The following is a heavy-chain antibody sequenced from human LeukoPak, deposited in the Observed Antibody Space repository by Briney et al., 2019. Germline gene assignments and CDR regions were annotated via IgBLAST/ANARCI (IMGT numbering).Heavy chain of an antibody. V-gene: IGHV3-7*01. CDR3: ARDSSSSDDAFDI. CDR2: IKQDGSEK. Sequence: GGSLRLSCAASGFTFTTIWTSWVSPAPGKGLGWVANIKQDGSEKYYVDSVKGRFTISRDNAKNSLYLQMNSLRAEDTAVYYCARDSSSSDDAFDIWGQGTMVTVSS. J-gene: IGHJ3*02. CDR1: GFTFTTIW. D-gene: IGHD6-13*01.